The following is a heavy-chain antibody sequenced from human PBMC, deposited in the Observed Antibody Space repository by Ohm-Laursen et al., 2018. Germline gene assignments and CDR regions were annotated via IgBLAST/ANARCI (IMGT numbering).Heavy chain of an antibody. Sequence: SLGLSCAASGFTFSSYAMHWVRQAPGKGLEYVSAISSNGGSTYYANSVKGRFTISRDNSKNTLYLQMNSLRAEDTAVYYCAKDKGGSYEGGAYWGQGTLVTVSS. CDR2: ISSNGGST. CDR1: GFTFSSYA. CDR3: AKDKGGSYEGGAY. V-gene: IGHV3-64*01. J-gene: IGHJ4*02. D-gene: IGHD1-26*01.